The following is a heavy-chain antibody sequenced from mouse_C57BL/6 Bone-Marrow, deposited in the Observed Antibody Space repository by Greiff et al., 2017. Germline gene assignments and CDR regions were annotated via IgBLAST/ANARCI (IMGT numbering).Heavy chain of an antibody. V-gene: IGHV1-4*01. CDR1: GYTFTSYS. CDR2: INPSSGYT. CDR3: ARYGITTGYFDV. Sequence: QVQLQQSGAELVRPGASVKMSCKASGYTFTSYSMHWVKQRPGQGLEWIGYINPSSGYTKYNQKFKDKATLTADKSSSTAYMQLSSLTSEDSAVYCCARYGITTGYFDVWGTGTTVTVSS. J-gene: IGHJ1*03. D-gene: IGHD1-1*01.